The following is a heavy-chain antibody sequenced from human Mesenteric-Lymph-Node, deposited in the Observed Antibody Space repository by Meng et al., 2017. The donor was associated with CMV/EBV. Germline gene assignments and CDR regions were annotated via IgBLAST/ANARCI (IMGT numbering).Heavy chain of an antibody. CDR3: ARTLSSKNYYFDY. V-gene: IGHV4-61*01. CDR1: GGSVSNGNFY. D-gene: IGHD2-2*01. Sequence: SETLSLTCTVSGGSVSNGNFYWSFIRQPPGKGLEWIAYIHYSGITYYNSSLKSRVTISVDTANNQFSLKLTSVTTADTAVYYCARTLSSKNYYFDYWGQGTLVTVSS. CDR2: IHYSGIT. J-gene: IGHJ4*02.